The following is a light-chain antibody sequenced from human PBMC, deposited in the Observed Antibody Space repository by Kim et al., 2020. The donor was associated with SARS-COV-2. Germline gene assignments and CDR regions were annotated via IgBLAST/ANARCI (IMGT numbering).Light chain of an antibody. Sequence: SSELTQDSAVSVALGQTVRITCQGHSLRSYYASWYQQKPGQAPVLVIYGKNNRPSGIPDRFSGSSSGNTASLTITGAQAEDEADYYCNSRDSSGDHIFVVFGGGTQLTVL. CDR3: NSRDSSGDHIFVV. CDR1: SLRSYY. V-gene: IGLV3-19*01. J-gene: IGLJ2*01. CDR2: GKN.